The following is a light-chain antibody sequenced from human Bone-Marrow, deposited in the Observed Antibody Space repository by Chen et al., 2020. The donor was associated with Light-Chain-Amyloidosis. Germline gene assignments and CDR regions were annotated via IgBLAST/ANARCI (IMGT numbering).Light chain of an antibody. CDR3: SSYTGASTLYV. Sequence: ALTPPASGAGSPGQPTTLPCRRTNNDVGHYNYFSWYQQNPGKAPKLIIYDGNNRPSGVSNRFSGSKSGNTASLTITVLQAGDEADYYCSSYTGASTLYVFGAGTKVTVL. V-gene: IGLV2-14*03. CDR2: DGN. CDR1: NNDVGHYNY. J-gene: IGLJ1*01.